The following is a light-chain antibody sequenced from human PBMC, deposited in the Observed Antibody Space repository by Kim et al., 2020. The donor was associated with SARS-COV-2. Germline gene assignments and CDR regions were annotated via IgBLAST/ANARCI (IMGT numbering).Light chain of an antibody. CDR3: QQRSKEPPHT. J-gene: IGKJ2*01. V-gene: IGKV3-11*01. CDR1: QNINNY. CDR2: DAS. Sequence: PGERATLSCRASQNINNYLAWYQQKPGQAPRLLIYDASDRATGIPAKFSATGFGTDFTLTISSLEPEDFAVYYCQQRSKEPPHTFGQGTKLE.